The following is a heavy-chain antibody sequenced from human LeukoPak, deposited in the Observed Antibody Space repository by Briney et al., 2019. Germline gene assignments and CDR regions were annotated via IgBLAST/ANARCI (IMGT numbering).Heavy chain of an antibody. J-gene: IGHJ4*02. D-gene: IGHD1-1*01. CDR3: ARCTTGRTFGSLREIKRSREIDY. CDR2: ISSSSSNI. Sequence: GGSLRLSCAASGFTFSSYSMNWVRQAPGKGLGWVSSISSSSSNIYYADSVKGRFTISRDNAKNSLYLQMNSLRVEDTAVYYCARCTTGRTFGSLREIKRSREIDYWGQGTLVTVSS. V-gene: IGHV3-21*01. CDR1: GFTFSSYS.